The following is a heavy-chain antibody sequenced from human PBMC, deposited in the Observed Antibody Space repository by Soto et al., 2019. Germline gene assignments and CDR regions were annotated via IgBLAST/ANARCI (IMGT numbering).Heavy chain of an antibody. Sequence: ASVKVSCKASGYGFTIYGLSWVRQAPGQGLEWMAWISPYNGNANYAQNFQGRVSMATDTSTSTAYMELRSLGADDTAVYYCARDLGLSSSKALDFWGQGTLVTVSS. CDR2: ISPYNGNA. CDR1: GYGFTIYG. V-gene: IGHV1-18*01. J-gene: IGHJ4*02. D-gene: IGHD6-6*01. CDR3: ARDLGLSSSKALDF.